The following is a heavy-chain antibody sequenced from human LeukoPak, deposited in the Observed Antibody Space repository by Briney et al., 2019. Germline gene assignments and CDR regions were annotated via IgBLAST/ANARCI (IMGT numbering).Heavy chain of an antibody. J-gene: IGHJ4*02. CDR2: IDHSGST. V-gene: IGHV4-34*01. Sequence: SETLSLTCAVYGGSFSGYRWTWIRQPPGKGLEWIGQIDHSGSTSYNPSLKSRVTIDVDTSKNRFSLELGSVTAADTAVYYCARGSWFYASGSDHDGGWYYFDNWGQGTLATVSS. CDR1: GGSFSGYR. D-gene: IGHD3-10*01. CDR3: ARGSWFYASGSDHDGGWYYFDN.